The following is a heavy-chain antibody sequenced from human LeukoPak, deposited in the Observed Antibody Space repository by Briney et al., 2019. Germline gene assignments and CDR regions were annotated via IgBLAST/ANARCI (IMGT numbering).Heavy chain of an antibody. CDR2: IYTSGST. D-gene: IGHD6-13*01. Sequence: PSQTLSLTCTVSGGSISSGSYYWSWIRQPAGKGLEWIGRIYTSGSTNYNPSLKSRVTISVDTSKNQFSLKLSSVTAADTAVYYCARGIKIAAAQYYFDYWGQGTLVTVSS. J-gene: IGHJ4*02. V-gene: IGHV4-61*02. CDR3: ARGIKIAAAQYYFDY. CDR1: GGSISSGSYY.